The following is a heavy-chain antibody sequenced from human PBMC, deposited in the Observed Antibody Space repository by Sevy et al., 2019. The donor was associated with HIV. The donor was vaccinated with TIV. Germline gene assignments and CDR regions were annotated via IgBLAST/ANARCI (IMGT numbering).Heavy chain of an antibody. CDR3: ARGRDNYYGSGSLHY. CDR2: IYPGDSDT. V-gene: IGHV5-51*01. CDR1: GYSFTSYW. Sequence: GGSLRLSCKGSGYSFTSYWIGWVRQMPGKGLEWMGIIYPGDSDTRYSPSFQGQVTISADKSISTAYLQWSSLKASDTAMYYCARGRDNYYGSGSLHYWGQGTLVTVSS. D-gene: IGHD3-10*01. J-gene: IGHJ4*02.